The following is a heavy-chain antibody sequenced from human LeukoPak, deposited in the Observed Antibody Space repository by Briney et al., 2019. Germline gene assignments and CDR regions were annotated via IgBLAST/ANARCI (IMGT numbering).Heavy chain of an antibody. J-gene: IGHJ4*02. CDR1: GFTFSGSA. V-gene: IGHV3-73*01. CDR2: IRSTANGYAT. D-gene: IGHD3-22*01. Sequence: GGSLRLSCAASGFTFSGSALHWVRQASGKGLEWVGRIRSTANGYATAYAASVKGRFTISRDDSKNTAYLQMNSLKTEDTAVYYCTRLVVVNDYWGQGTLVTVSS. CDR3: TRLVVVNDY.